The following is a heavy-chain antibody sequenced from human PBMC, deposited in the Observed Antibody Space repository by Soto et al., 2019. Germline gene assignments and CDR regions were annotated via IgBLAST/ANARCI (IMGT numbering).Heavy chain of an antibody. CDR1: GFTFSRFW. D-gene: IGHD2-15*01. CDR2: INSDGSDT. J-gene: IGHJ6*02. CDR3: ARAAGSCSGSSCIHRYFYGMGV. Sequence: EVQLEESGGGLVQPGGSLRVSCAASGFTFSRFWMDWVRQAPGMGLVWVSRINSDGSDTNYADSVKGRFTISRDNAKSTLYLQMNRLRAPDTAVYYCARAAGSCSGSSCIHRYFYGMGVWGQATTVTVSS. V-gene: IGHV3-74*01.